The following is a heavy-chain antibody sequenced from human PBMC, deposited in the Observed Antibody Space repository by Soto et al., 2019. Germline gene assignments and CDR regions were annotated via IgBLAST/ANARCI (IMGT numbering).Heavy chain of an antibody. CDR1: GFTFDDYA. Sequence: EVQLVESGGGLVQPGGSLRLSCAASGFTFDDYAMHWVRQAPGKGLAWVAGINWNSGSMGYADSVKGRFTIARDNAKDSLYLPMNHLRAEDTALYYCAKGNGYDFWSCYRGIDYWGQGTLVTVSS. V-gene: IGHV3-9*01. J-gene: IGHJ4*02. D-gene: IGHD3-3*01. CDR2: INWNSGSM. CDR3: AKGNGYDFWSCYRGIDY.